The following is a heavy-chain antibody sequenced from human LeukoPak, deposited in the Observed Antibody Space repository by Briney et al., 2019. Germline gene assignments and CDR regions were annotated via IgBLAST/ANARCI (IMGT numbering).Heavy chain of an antibody. CDR1: GYTFTGYY. J-gene: IGHJ4*02. CDR2: INPNSGGT. V-gene: IGHV1-2*02. CDR3: ATLGLLWFGELVFDY. D-gene: IGHD3-10*01. Sequence: ASVKVSCKTSGYTFTGYYMHWVRQAPGQGLEWMGWINPNSGGTNYAQKFQGRVTMTEDTSTDTAYMELSSLRSEDTAVYYCATLGLLWFGELVFDYWGQGTLVTVSS.